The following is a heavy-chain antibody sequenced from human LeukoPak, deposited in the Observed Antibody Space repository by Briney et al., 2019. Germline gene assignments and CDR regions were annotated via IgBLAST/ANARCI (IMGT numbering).Heavy chain of an antibody. Sequence: ASVKVSCKASGYTFTGYYMHWVRQAPGQGLEWMGWINPNSGGTNYAQKFQGRVTMTRDTSISTAYMELSRLRSDDTAVYYCARGGTVYATSYCYYYYMGVWGKGTTVTVSS. V-gene: IGHV1-2*02. CDR1: GYTFTGYY. D-gene: IGHD2-8*01. CDR3: ARGGTVYATSYCYYYYMGV. J-gene: IGHJ6*03. CDR2: INPNSGGT.